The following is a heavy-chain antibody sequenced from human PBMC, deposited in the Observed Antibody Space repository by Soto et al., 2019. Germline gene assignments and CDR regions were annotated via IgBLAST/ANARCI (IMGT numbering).Heavy chain of an antibody. CDR2: INAGNGNT. Sequence: GASVKVSCKASGYTFTSYAMHWVRQAPGQRLEWKGWINAGNGNTKYSQKFQGRVTITRDTSASTAYMELSSLRSEDTAVYFCARDIRAEIPVAGPFFDYWGQGTLVTVSS. V-gene: IGHV1-3*01. CDR3: ARDIRAEIPVAGPFFDY. J-gene: IGHJ4*02. CDR1: GYTFTSYA. D-gene: IGHD6-19*01.